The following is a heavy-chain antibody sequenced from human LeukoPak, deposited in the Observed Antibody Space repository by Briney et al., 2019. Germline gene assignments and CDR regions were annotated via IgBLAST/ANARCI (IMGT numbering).Heavy chain of an antibody. D-gene: IGHD3-10*01. CDR3: AKDRGGGENGSGSLNY. J-gene: IGHJ4*02. V-gene: IGHV3-23*01. Sequence: GGSLRLSCAASGFTFSSYAMSWVRQAPGKGLEWVSTISGSGGSTYYADSVKGRFTISRDNSKSTLYLQMNSLRAEDTAVYYCAKDRGGGENGSGSLNYWGRGTLVTVSS. CDR2: ISGSGGST. CDR1: GFTFSSYA.